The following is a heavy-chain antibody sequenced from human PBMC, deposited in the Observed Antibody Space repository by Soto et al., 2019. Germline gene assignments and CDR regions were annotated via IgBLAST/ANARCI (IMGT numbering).Heavy chain of an antibody. V-gene: IGHV6-1*01. CDR3: ARSGPGGYIDY. J-gene: IGHJ4*02. CDR2: TYYRSKWYN. D-gene: IGHD3-22*01. Sequence: PSQTLSLACGISGDSVSSNSAACNFIRQSPSRGLEWLGRTYYRSKWYNHYAVSVKSRITVNPDTSKNQFSPQLNSVTPEDTAVYYCARSGPGGYIDYWGQGTLVTVSS. CDR1: GDSVSSNSAA.